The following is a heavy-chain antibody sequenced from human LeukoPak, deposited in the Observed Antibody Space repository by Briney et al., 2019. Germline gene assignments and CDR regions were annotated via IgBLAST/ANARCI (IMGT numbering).Heavy chain of an antibody. J-gene: IGHJ4*02. V-gene: IGHV3-48*04. CDR2: ISSSTNTI. D-gene: IGHD5-18*01. CDR1: GFPFTLYN. Sequence: GGSLRLSCEVSGFPFTLYNMNWVRQAPGKGLEWLSYISSSTNTIYYADSVKGRFTISRDNAKNSLYLQMNGLGAEDTAVYYCASQHQNTDYWGQGTLVTVSS. CDR3: ASQHQNTDY.